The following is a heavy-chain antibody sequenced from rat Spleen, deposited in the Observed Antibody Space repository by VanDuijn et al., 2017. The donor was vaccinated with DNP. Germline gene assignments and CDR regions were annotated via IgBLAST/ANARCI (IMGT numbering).Heavy chain of an antibody. J-gene: IGHJ3*01. CDR2: IIYDGSST. CDR1: GFTFSDYA. V-gene: IGHV5-17*01. Sequence: EVQLVESGGGLVQPGRSLKLSCAASGFTFSDYAMAWVRQAPKKGLEWVATIIYDGSSTYYRDSVKGRFTISRDNAKSTLYLQMESLRSEDTATYYCARHEQRGWFAYWGQGTLVTVSS. CDR3: ARHEQRGWFAY.